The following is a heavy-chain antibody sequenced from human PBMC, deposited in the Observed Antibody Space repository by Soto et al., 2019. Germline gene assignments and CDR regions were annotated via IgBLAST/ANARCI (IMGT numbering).Heavy chain of an antibody. CDR1: GGTFSSYA. J-gene: IGHJ5*02. D-gene: IGHD3-3*01. CDR3: ARDSTTYYDFWSGYWRLGWFDP. V-gene: IGHV1-46*01. CDR2: INPSGGST. Sequence: ASVKVSCKASGGTFSSYAISWVRQAPGQGLEWMGIINPSGGSTSYAQKFQGRVTMTRDTSTSTVYMELSSLRSEDTAVYYCARDSTTYYDFWSGYWRLGWFDPWGQGTLVTVSS.